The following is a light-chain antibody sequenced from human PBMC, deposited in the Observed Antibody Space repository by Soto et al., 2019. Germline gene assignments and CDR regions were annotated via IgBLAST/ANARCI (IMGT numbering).Light chain of an antibody. CDR1: QSISTE. CDR2: SAS. J-gene: IGKJ2*01. V-gene: IGKV3-15*01. CDR3: QQGHNWPLT. Sequence: EIVMTPSPATLSVSPGERATLSSRASQSISTELAWYQQKPGQPPRLLIYSASTRATGVPARFTGSGSGSEFTLTISGLQSEDFAVYYCQQGHNWPLTFGQGTRLEI.